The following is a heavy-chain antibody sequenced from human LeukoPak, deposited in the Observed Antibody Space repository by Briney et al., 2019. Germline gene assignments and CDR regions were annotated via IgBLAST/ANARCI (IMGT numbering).Heavy chain of an antibody. CDR3: ASRVTRDYYFDY. Sequence: SETLSLTCTVSGGSISSGGYYWSWIRQHPGKGLEWIGYIYYSGSTYYNPSLKSRVTISVDTSKNQFSLKLSSVTAADTAVYYCASRVTRDYYFDYWGQGTLVTVSS. V-gene: IGHV4-31*03. CDR2: IYYSGST. J-gene: IGHJ4*02. D-gene: IGHD5-18*01. CDR1: GGSISSGGYY.